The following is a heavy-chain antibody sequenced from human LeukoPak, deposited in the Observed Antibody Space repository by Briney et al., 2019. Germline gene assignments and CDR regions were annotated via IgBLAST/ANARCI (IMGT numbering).Heavy chain of an antibody. V-gene: IGHV4-30-2*01. CDR3: ARGAGVFSHRFDP. CDR1: GGSISSGGYS. CDR2: IYHSGST. J-gene: IGHJ5*02. D-gene: IGHD6-13*01. Sequence: SQTLSLTCAVSGGSISSGGYSWSWIRQPPGKGLEWIGYIYHSGSTYYNPSLKSRVTISVDTSKNHFSLNLSSVTAADTAVYYCARGAGVFSHRFDPWGQGTLVTVSS.